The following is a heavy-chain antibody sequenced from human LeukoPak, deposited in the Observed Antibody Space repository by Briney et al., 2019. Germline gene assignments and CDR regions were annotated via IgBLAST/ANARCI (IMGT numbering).Heavy chain of an antibody. CDR1: GFTFSSYS. CDR2: ISSSSSYI. D-gene: IGHD1-26*01. CDR3: ARDGGSYWGGLDY. Sequence: GGSLRLSCAASGFTFSSYSMNWVRQAPGKGLEWVSSISSSSSYIYYADSVKGRFTISRDNAKNSLYLQMNSLRAEDTAVYYCARDGGSYWGGLDYWGQGTLVTVSS. V-gene: IGHV3-21*01. J-gene: IGHJ4*02.